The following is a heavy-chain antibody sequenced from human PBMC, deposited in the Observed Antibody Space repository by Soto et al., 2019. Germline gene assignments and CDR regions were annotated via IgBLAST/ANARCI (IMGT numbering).Heavy chain of an antibody. D-gene: IGHD3-10*01. Sequence: SETLSLTCAVSGASIISMNWWSWVRQPPGKGLEWIGEIHHSGSTNYNPSLMSRVTISVDKSKNQFSLKLTSVTAADTAVYYCARYDYGSGDDYNIDYWGQGTLVTAPQ. CDR2: IHHSGST. CDR3: ARYDYGSGDDYNIDY. V-gene: IGHV4-4*02. CDR1: GASIISMNW. J-gene: IGHJ4*02.